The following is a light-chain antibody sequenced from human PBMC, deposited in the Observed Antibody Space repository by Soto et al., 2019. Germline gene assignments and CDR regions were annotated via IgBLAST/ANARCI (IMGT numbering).Light chain of an antibody. CDR1: SSNIGNNY. V-gene: IGLV1-51*02. Sequence: QSVLTQPPSVSAAPGQKVTISCSGSSSNIGNNYVSWYQQLPGTAPKLLIYENNKRPSGIPDRFSGSKSGTSATLGITGRQTGDEAEYYCGTWDSSLSAVVFGGGTKLTVL. CDR2: ENN. CDR3: GTWDSSLSAVV. J-gene: IGLJ2*01.